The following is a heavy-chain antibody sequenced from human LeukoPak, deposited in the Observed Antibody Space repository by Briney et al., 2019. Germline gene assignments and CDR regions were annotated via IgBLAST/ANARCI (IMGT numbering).Heavy chain of an antibody. Sequence: ASVKVSCKASGGTFSSYAISWVRQAPGQGLEWMGGIIPIFGTANYAQKFQGRVTITADESTSTAYMELSSLRSEDTAVYYCAREPYYDSSGDFDYWGQGTLVTVSS. CDR3: AREPYYDSSGDFDY. CDR1: GGTFSSYA. V-gene: IGHV1-69*13. D-gene: IGHD3-22*01. J-gene: IGHJ4*02. CDR2: IIPIFGTA.